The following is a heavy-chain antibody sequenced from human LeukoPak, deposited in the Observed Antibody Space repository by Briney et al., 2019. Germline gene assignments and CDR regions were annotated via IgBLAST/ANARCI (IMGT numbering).Heavy chain of an antibody. CDR2: ISYDGSTK. V-gene: IGHV3-30*04. J-gene: IGHJ4*02. CDR3: ARKNGLDY. CDR1: GFTFSTYA. Sequence: GGSLRLSCAASGFTFSTYAMHWVRQAPGKGLEWVAVISYDGSTKYYADSVKGRFTISRDNAKNSLYLQMNSLRAEDTAVYYCARKNGLDYWGQGTLVTVSS.